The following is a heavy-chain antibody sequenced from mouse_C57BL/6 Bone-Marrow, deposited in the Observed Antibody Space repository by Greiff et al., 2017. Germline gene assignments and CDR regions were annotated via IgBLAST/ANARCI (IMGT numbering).Heavy chain of an antibody. V-gene: IGHV1-53*01. CDR3: ARSFITTVVPYYYAMDY. J-gene: IGHJ4*01. Sequence: QVQLQQPGTELVKPGASVKLSCKASGYTFTSYWMHWVKQRPGQGLEWIGNINPSNGGTNYNEKFKSKATLTVDKSSSTAYMQLSSLTSEDSAVYYCARSFITTVVPYYYAMDYWGQGTSGTVSS. CDR1: GYTFTSYW. CDR2: INPSNGGT. D-gene: IGHD1-1*01.